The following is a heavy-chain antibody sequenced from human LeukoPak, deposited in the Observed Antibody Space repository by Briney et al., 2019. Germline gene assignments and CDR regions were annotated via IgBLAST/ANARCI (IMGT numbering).Heavy chain of an antibody. V-gene: IGHV1-2*02. J-gene: IGHJ4*02. CDR2: INPNSGGT. Sequence: ASVKVSCKASGYTFTGYYVHWVRQAPGQGLEWMGWINPNSGGTNYAQKFQGRVTMTRDTSISTAYMELSRLRSDDTAVYYCARAIIHYYDSSGYPYFDYWGQGTLVTVSS. CDR1: GYTFTGYY. CDR3: ARAIIHYYDSSGYPYFDY. D-gene: IGHD3-22*01.